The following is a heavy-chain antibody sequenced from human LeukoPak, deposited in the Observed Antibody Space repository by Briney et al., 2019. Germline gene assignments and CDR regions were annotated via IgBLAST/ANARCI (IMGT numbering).Heavy chain of an antibody. CDR1: GFTFSSHG. J-gene: IGHJ4*02. CDR2: ISGSGDNT. V-gene: IGHV3-23*01. Sequence: GGSLRLSCAASGFTFSSHGMSWVRQAPGKGLEWVSTISGSGDNTYYADSVKGRFTISRDNSKNTLYLQMNSLRAEDTAVYYCAKDTVGATTLDYWGQGTLVTVSS. CDR3: AKDTVGATTLDY. D-gene: IGHD1-26*01.